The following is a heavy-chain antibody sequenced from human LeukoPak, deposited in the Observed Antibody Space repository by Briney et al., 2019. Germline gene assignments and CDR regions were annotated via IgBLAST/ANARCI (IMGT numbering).Heavy chain of an antibody. CDR2: IDQGGNEK. CDR3: ARDGDR. V-gene: IGHV3-7*03. J-gene: IGHJ4*02. D-gene: IGHD7-27*01. Sequence: GGSLRLSCAASGFTFSSYWMSWVRQAPGKGLEWVANIDQGGNEKYYVDSVEGRFTVSRDNAKNSLYLQMNSLRVEDTAVYYCARDGDRWGQGTLVTVSS. CDR1: GFTFSSYW.